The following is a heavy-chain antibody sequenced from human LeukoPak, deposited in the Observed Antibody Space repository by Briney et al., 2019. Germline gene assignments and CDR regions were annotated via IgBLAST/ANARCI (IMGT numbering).Heavy chain of an antibody. CDR1: GCTFTDYY. D-gene: IGHD1-20*01. V-gene: IGHV1-46*01. CDR3: VTFHRWDAFDF. Sequence: GASVRVSCKASGCTFTDYYMHWVRQATGQGLEWMGIINPSDGSTNYAQKFQGRVTMTRDTSTSTVYMEVSSLRSEDTAVYYCVTFHRWDAFDFWGQGTLVTVSS. J-gene: IGHJ3*01. CDR2: INPSDGST.